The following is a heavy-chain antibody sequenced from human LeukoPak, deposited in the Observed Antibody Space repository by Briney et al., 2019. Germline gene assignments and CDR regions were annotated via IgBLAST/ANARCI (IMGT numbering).Heavy chain of an antibody. CDR3: AISRGYSYGMTFDY. J-gene: IGHJ4*02. Sequence: SETLSLTCAVYGGSFSGYYWSWIRQPPGKGREWIGEINHSGSTNYNPSLKSRVTISVDTSKNQFSLKLSSVTAADTAVYYCAISRGYSYGMTFDYWGQGTLVTVSS. V-gene: IGHV4-34*01. CDR1: GGSFSGYY. CDR2: INHSGST. D-gene: IGHD5-18*01.